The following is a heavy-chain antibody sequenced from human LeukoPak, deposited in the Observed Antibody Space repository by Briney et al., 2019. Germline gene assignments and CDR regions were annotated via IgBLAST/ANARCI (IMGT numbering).Heavy chain of an antibody. CDR3: ARDPLDISRWANAFDI. Sequence: GGSLRLSCAASGFTFSSYGMHWVRQAPGKGLEWVAFIRYDGSNKYYADSVKGRFTISRDNSKNTLYLQMNSLRAEDTAVYYCARDPLDISRWANAFDIWGQGTTVIVSS. CDR2: IRYDGSNK. J-gene: IGHJ3*02. D-gene: IGHD5-12*01. V-gene: IGHV3-30*02. CDR1: GFTFSSYG.